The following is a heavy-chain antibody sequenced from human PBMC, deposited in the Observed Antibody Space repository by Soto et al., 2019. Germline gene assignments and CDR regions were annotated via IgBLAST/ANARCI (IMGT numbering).Heavy chain of an antibody. CDR1: GGSISSSSFH. Sequence: QLQLQESGPGLVKPSETLSLTCTVSGGSISSSSFHWGWIRQPPGKGLEWIGSIYYSGRTYYSPSLRSRVTISVDTSKNPFSLKLSSVAAADTAVYYCARRERADGTYWWFDPWGQGTLVTVSS. V-gene: IGHV4-39*01. CDR3: ARRERADGTYWWFDP. CDR2: IYYSGRT. D-gene: IGHD6-13*01. J-gene: IGHJ5*02.